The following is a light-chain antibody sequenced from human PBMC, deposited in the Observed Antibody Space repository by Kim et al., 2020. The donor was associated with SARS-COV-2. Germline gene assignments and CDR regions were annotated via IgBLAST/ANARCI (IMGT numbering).Light chain of an antibody. V-gene: IGKV3-20*01. CDR1: QSGSSSY. J-gene: IGKJ4*01. CDR2: GAY. CDR3: QQYGSSPLT. Sequence: PGERANLSSRASQSGSSSYLAWYQQKRGQAPRLLIYGAYSRATGIPDRFSGSGSGTDFTLAISRLEPEDFAVYYCQQYGSSPLTFGGGTKVDIK.